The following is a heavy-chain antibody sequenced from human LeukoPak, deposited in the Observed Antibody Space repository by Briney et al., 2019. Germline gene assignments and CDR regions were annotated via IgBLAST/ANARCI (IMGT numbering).Heavy chain of an antibody. CDR3: ARHPGDYYFDY. CDR2: VYYSGST. Sequence: SETLSLTCTVSGGSISSYYWSWIRQPPGKGLEWIGYVYYSGSTNYNPSLKSRLTISVDMSKNYFSLNLSSVTAADTAVYYCARHPGDYYFDYWGQGTLVTVSS. J-gene: IGHJ4*02. CDR1: GGSISSYY. V-gene: IGHV4-59*08. D-gene: IGHD3-10*01.